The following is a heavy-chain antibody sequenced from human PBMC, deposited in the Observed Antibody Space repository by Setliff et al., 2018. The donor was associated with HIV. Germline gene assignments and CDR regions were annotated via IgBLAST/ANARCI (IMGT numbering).Heavy chain of an antibody. V-gene: IGHV4-38-2*01. Sequence: SETLSLTCAVSGYSISSGYYWGWIRQPPGKGLEWIGSIYHSGSTYYNPSLKSRVTISVDTSKNQFSLKLSSLTAADTAVYYCARYRRDDYYLTAYFDSWGQGTLVTVSS. CDR2: IYHSGST. CDR1: GYSISSGYY. CDR3: ARYRRDDYYLTAYFDS. D-gene: IGHD1-26*01. J-gene: IGHJ4*02.